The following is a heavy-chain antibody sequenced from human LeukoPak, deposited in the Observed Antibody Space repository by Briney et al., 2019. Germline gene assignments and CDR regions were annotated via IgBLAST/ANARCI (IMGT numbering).Heavy chain of an antibody. CDR2: INPSGGST. D-gene: IGHD3-10*01. Sequence: ASVKVSCKASGYTFTSYYMHWVRQAPGQGLEWMGIINPSGGSTSYAQKFQGRVTITADESTSTAYMELSSLRSEDTAVYYCARHEKTLASSGSYLDWGQGTLVTVSS. CDR3: ARHEKTLASSGSYLD. V-gene: IGHV1-46*01. J-gene: IGHJ4*02. CDR1: GYTFTSYY.